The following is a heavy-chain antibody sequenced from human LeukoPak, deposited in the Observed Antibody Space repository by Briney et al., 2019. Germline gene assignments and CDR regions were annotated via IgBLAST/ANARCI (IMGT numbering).Heavy chain of an antibody. Sequence: QPGGSLRLSCAVSGFILSMHWISWARLAPGGGLGWVAGIKKDGSEKKYQDSVKGRSAISRNNTKNSLYLQMTSLRAEDTAVYYRATYSGGDRLDGFDMWGQGTMVTVSS. J-gene: IGHJ3*02. CDR2: IKKDGSEK. CDR3: ATYSGGDRLDGFDM. D-gene: IGHD5-12*01. V-gene: IGHV3-7*01. CDR1: GFILSMHW.